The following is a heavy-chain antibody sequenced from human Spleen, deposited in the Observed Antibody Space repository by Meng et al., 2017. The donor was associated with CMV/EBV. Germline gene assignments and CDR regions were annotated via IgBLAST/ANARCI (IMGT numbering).Heavy chain of an antibody. V-gene: IGHV3-33*08. Sequence: GGSLRLSCAASGFIFSNYGMNWVRQAPGKGLEWVAVIWYDGNIKYCADSVKGRFTISRDNSNNTLYLQMNSLRAEDTAVYYCARALRGFVRDYGMDVWGQGTTVTVSS. CDR3: ARALRGFVRDYGMDV. CDR2: IWYDGNIK. D-gene: IGHD3-10*01. J-gene: IGHJ6*02. CDR1: GFIFSNYG.